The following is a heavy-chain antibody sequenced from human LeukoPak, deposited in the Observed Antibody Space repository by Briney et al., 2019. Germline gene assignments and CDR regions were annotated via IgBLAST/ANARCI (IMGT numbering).Heavy chain of an antibody. J-gene: IGHJ3*02. V-gene: IGHV3-48*03. CDR1: GFTFSSYE. Sequence: GGSLRLSCAASGFTFSSYEMNWVRQAPGKGLEWVSYISSSGSTIYYADSVKGRFTISRDNAKNSLYLQMNSLRAEDTAVYYCSGTTVTGRRAFDIWGQGTMVTVSS. CDR3: SGTTVTGRRAFDI. D-gene: IGHD4-17*01. CDR2: ISSSGSTI.